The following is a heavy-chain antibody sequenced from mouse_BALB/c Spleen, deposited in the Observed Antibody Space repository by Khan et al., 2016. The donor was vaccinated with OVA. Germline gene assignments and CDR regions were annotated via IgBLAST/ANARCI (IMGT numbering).Heavy chain of an antibody. V-gene: IGHV1S135*01. CDR2: IDPFNGGV. Sequence: VQLKESGPELMKPGASLNISCKASDYSFTTYYIHWVKQSHGKSLEWIGYIDPFNGGVDYNRKFKDKATLTVDKSSNTAYMHLSSLTSEDSAVYYCVRGTFDYWGQGTLVTVSA. J-gene: IGHJ3*01. D-gene: IGHD3-3*01. CDR3: VRGTFDY. CDR1: DYSFTTYY.